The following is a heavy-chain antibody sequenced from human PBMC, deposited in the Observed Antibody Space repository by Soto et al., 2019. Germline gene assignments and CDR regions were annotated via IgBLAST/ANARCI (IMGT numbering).Heavy chain of an antibody. V-gene: IGHV4-34*01. Sequence: SETLSLTCAVYGGSFSGYYWSWIRQPPGKGLEWIGEINHSGSTNYNPSLKSRVTISVDTSKNQFSLKLSSVTAADTAVYYCARVKLLWFGGTIYYYYGMDVWGQGTTVTVSS. CDR2: INHSGST. CDR1: GGSFSGYY. CDR3: ARVKLLWFGGTIYYYYGMDV. D-gene: IGHD3-10*01. J-gene: IGHJ6*02.